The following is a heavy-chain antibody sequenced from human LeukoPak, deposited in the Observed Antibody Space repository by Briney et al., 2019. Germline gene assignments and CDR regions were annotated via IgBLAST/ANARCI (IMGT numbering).Heavy chain of an antibody. V-gene: IGHV1-46*01. J-gene: IGHJ4*02. CDR2: INPSDGGT. D-gene: IGHD1-20*01. CDR3: ARDANWNPPYYFDY. CDR1: GYTFTDYY. Sequence: ASVKVSCKAAGYTFTDYYMHWVRQAPGQGLEWMGLINPSDGGTTYSKKFQGRVTMTRDTSTSAVYMELSSLRSEDTAVFYCARDANWNPPYYFDYWGQGTLVTVSS.